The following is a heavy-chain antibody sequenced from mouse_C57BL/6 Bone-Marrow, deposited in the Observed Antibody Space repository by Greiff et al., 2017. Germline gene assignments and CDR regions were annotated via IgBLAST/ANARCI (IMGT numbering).Heavy chain of an antibody. CDR3: ARSRGYDGGFYAMDY. CDR2: IDPANGNT. V-gene: IGHV14-3*01. CDR1: GFNIKNTY. D-gene: IGHD2-2*01. Sequence: EVKLQQSVAELVRPGASVKLSCTASGFNIKNTYMHWVKQRPEQGLEWIGRIDPANGNTKYAPKFQGKATITADTSSNTAYLQLSSLTSEDTAIYYCARSRGYDGGFYAMDYWGQGTSVTVSS. J-gene: IGHJ4*01.